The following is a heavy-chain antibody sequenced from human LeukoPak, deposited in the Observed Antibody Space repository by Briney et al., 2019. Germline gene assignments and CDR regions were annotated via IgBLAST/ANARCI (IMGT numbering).Heavy chain of an antibody. Sequence: SETLSLTCAVSGVSVYSGDWWTWVRQPPGKGLEWIGEVFHVGTTNYNPSLESRVTIFLDKSRNQFSLELRSVTAADTAMYYCVGWRAYTALDVWGQGTLVTVSS. D-gene: IGHD2-2*02. V-gene: IGHV4-4*02. CDR3: VGWRAYTALDV. J-gene: IGHJ4*02. CDR2: VFHVGTT. CDR1: GVSVYSGDW.